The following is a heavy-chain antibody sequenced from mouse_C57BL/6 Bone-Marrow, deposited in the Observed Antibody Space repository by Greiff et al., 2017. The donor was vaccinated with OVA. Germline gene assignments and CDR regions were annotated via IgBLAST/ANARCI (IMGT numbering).Heavy chain of an antibody. CDR3: ARDGYYVDY. CDR1: GFNIKDYY. D-gene: IGHD2-3*01. Sequence: EVKVVESGAELVKPGASVKLSCTASGFNIKDYYMHWVKQRTEQGLEWIGRIDPEDGETKYASKFQGKATITADTSSNTAYLQLSSLTSEDTAVYYCARDGYYVDYWGQGTTLTVSS. CDR2: IDPEDGET. J-gene: IGHJ2*01. V-gene: IGHV14-2*01.